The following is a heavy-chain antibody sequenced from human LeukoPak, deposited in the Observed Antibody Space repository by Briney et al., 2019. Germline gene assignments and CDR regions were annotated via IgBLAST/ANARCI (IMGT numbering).Heavy chain of an antibody. J-gene: IGHJ4*02. CDR2: ISGSGGST. V-gene: IGHV3-23*01. D-gene: IGHD2-2*02. CDR3: AKGRRGYQLLYGY. Sequence: AGGSLRLSCAASGFTFSSYAMSWVRQAPGKGLEWVSAISGSGGSTYYADSVKGRFTISRDNSKNTLYLQMNSLRAEDTAVYYCAKGRRGYQLLYGYWGQGTLVTVPS. CDR1: GFTFSSYA.